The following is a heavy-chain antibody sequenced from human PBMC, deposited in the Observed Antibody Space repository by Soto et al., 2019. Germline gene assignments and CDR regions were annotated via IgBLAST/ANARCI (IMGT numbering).Heavy chain of an antibody. J-gene: IGHJ4*02. CDR2: MAYTESS. CDR1: GGSVSSGDYY. CDR3: AREVAATTHFDY. V-gene: IGHV4-31*03. Sequence: QVQLQESGPGLVKPSETLSLTCTVSGGSVSSGDYYWSWIRQHPGKGLEYIGYMAYTESSYYNPSLGSRVAISIDTSKNQFFLELSSVTAADTAVYYCAREVAATTHFDYWGQGTLVTVSS. D-gene: IGHD5-12*01.